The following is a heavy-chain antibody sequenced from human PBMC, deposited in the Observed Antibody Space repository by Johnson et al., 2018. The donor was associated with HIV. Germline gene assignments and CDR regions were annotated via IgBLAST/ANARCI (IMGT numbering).Heavy chain of an antibody. CDR2: ISSNGGST. J-gene: IGHJ3*02. CDR1: GFSFSNYA. V-gene: IGHV3-64*04. Sequence: QVQVVESGGGVVQPGRSLRLSCAASGFSFSNYAMHWVRQAPGKGLEYVSAISSNGGSTSYADSVKGRFTISRDNAKNSLYLQMNSLRAEDTAVYYCARAGLDAFDIWGQGTMVTVSS. CDR3: ARAGLDAFDI.